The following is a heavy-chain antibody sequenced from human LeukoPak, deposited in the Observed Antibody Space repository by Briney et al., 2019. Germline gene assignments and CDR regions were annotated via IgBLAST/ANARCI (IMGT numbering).Heavy chain of an antibody. CDR2: ISSAGKT. D-gene: IGHD5-24*01. CDR3: ARGHIAPQRQFIARRGLRTVSRFDP. J-gene: IGHJ5*02. Sequence: SETLSLTCTVSSGSLNNYYWTWIRQSPGNGLEWIASISSAGKTNSNPSLQSRVTISLDTSNHQLSLKMTSVISADTAVYYCARGHIAPQRQFIARRGLRTVSRFDPWGQGTLVLVS. CDR1: SGSLNNYY. V-gene: IGHV4-59*01.